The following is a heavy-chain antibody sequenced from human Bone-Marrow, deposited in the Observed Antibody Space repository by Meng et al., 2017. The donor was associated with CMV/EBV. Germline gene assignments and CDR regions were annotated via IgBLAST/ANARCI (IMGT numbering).Heavy chain of an antibody. CDR2: ISSSSSNI. Sequence: GGSLRLSCAASGFAFSIYSMNWVRQAPGKGLEWVASISSSSSNIYYADSVKGRFTISRDNAKNSLHLQMNSLRAEDMAVYYCARDWMEVLPYYYYGMDVWGQGTTVTVSS. CDR3: ARDWMEVLPYYYYGMDV. J-gene: IGHJ6*02. D-gene: IGHD1-7*01. CDR1: GFAFSIYS. V-gene: IGHV3-21*01.